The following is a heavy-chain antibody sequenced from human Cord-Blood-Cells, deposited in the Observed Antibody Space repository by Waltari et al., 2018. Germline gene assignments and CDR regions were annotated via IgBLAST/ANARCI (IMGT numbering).Heavy chain of an antibody. CDR2: INHSGST. V-gene: IGHV4-34*01. CDR1: GGSFPGYY. CDR3: ARGQWLRWQYYFDY. Sequence: QVQLQQWGAGLLKPSETLSLKRAVYGGSFPGYYWTWLRQPPGKGLEWIGEINHSGSTNYNPSLKSRVTISVDTSKNQFSLRLSSVTAADTAVYYCARGQWLRWQYYFDYWGQGTLVTVSS. J-gene: IGHJ4*02. D-gene: IGHD6-19*01.